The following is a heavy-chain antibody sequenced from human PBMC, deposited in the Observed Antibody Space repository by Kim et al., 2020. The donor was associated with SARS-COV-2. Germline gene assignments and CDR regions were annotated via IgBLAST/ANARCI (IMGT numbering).Heavy chain of an antibody. V-gene: IGHV3-15*01. CDR2: IKSKTHGGTI. Sequence: GGSLRLSCAASGFNSSNAWMSWVRQAPGKGLEWVGRIKSKTHGGTIEYAAPVRGRFTISRNDSKNTLYLQMNSLKIEDTAIYYCTTPGAYAEDYSRNWFPGTLVTVSS. D-gene: IGHD6-13*01. CDR3: TTPGAYAEDYSRN. CDR1: GFNSSNAW. J-gene: IGHJ4*02.